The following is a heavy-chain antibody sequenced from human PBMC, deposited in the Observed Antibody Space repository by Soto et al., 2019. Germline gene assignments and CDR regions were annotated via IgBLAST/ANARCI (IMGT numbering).Heavy chain of an antibody. CDR3: ARDQYDFRSGSYYYAMEV. Sequence: PSETLSLTCSVSGDSISNLDYFWAWIRQPPGQALEYIGYIYKSATTNYNPSLKGRVTMSVDTSRDQVSLRLRSVTRADTAVYYCARDQYDFRSGSYYYAMEVWGQGTKVTVSS. D-gene: IGHD3-3*01. V-gene: IGHV4-61*08. J-gene: IGHJ6*02. CDR1: GDSISNLDYF. CDR2: IYKSATT.